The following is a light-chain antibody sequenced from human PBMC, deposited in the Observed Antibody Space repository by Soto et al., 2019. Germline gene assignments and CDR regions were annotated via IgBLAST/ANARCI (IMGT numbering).Light chain of an antibody. CDR3: QQYNNWPPT. Sequence: EIVMTQSPATLSVSPGERATLSCRASQSVSSNLAWYQQKPGQAPRLLIYVASTRATGIPARFSGSGSGTEFTLTISRLQSEDFAVYYCQQYNNWPPTFGGGTKVEIK. CDR1: QSVSSN. CDR2: VAS. J-gene: IGKJ4*01. V-gene: IGKV3-15*01.